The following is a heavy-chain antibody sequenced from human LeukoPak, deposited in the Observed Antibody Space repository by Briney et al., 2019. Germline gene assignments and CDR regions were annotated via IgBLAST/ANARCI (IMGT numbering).Heavy chain of an antibody. CDR1: GGTFSSYA. D-gene: IGHD4-23*01. CDR2: IIPIFGTA. CDR3: ARTPQDYGGNPPDL. Sequence: SVKVSCKASGGTFSSYAISWVRQAPGQGLEWMGGIIPIFGTANYAQKFQGRVTITTDESTSTAYIELSSLRSEDTAVYYCARTPQDYGGNPPDLWGRGTLVTVSS. V-gene: IGHV1-69*05. J-gene: IGHJ2*01.